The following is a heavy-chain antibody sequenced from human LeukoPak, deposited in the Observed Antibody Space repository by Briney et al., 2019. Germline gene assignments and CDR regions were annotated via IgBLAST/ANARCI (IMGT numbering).Heavy chain of an antibody. V-gene: IGHV4-59*01. D-gene: IGHD5-18*01. CDR3: ARVDTVRVAFDI. Sequence: SGTLSLTCTVSGGSISSYYWSWIRQPPGKGLEWIGYIYYSGSTNYNPSLKSRVTISVDTSKNQFSLKLSSVTAADTAVYYCARVDTVRVAFDIWGQGTMVTVSS. CDR2: IYYSGST. CDR1: GGSISSYY. J-gene: IGHJ3*02.